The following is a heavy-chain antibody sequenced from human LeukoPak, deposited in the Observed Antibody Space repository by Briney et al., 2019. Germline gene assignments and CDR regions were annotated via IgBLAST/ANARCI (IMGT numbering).Heavy chain of an antibody. V-gene: IGHV4-39*07. CDR3: ARVVNVLRYNWFDP. D-gene: IGHD3-16*02. J-gene: IGHJ5*02. CDR1: GGSISSSSYY. Sequence: SETLSLTCTVSGGSISSSSYYWGWIRQPPGKGLEWIGSIYYSGSTYYNPSLKSRVTISVDTSKNQFSLKLSSVTAADTAVYYCARVVNVLRYNWFDPWGQGTLVTVSS. CDR2: IYYSGST.